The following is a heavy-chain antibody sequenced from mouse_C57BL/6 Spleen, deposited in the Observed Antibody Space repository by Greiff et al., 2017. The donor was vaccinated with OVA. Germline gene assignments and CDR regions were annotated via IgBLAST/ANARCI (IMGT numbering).Heavy chain of an antibody. D-gene: IGHD1-1*01. CDR2: IDPSDSYT. J-gene: IGHJ2*01. V-gene: IGHV1-50*01. Sequence: QVQLQQPGAELVKPGASVKLSCKASGYTFTSYWMQWVKQRPGQGLEWIGEIDPSDSYTNYNQKFKGKATLTVDTSSSTAYMQLSSLTDEDAADYCGRRSLTTVPRYFDYWGQGTTLTVSS. CDR3: RRSLTTVPRYFDY. CDR1: GYTFTSYW.